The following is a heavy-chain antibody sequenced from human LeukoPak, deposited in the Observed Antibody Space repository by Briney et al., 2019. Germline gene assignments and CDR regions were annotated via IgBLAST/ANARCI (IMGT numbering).Heavy chain of an antibody. V-gene: IGHV4-34*01. CDR3: ARTYLGSSTSFDY. D-gene: IGHD2-2*01. CDR1: GGSFSGYY. CDR2: INHSGST. Sequence: SETLSLTCAVYGGSFSGYYWSWIRQPPGKGLEWIGEINHSGSTNYNPSLKSRVTISVDTSKNQFSLKLSSVTAADTAVYYCARTYLGSSTSFDYWGRGTLVTVSS. J-gene: IGHJ4*02.